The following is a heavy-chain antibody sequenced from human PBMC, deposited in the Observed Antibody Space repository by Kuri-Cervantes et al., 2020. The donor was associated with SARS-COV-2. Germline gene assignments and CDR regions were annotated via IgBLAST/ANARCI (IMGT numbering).Heavy chain of an antibody. CDR1: GFTFSSYA. CDR2: ISGSGGST. D-gene: IGHD1-1*01. Sequence: GGSLRLSCAASGFTFSSYAMSWVRQAPGKGLEWVSAISGSGGSTYYADSVKGRFTISRDNSKNTLYLQMNSLRAVDTAVYYCAKDHSNWNSYYFDYWGQGTLVTVSS. V-gene: IGHV3-23*01. CDR3: AKDHSNWNSYYFDY. J-gene: IGHJ4*02.